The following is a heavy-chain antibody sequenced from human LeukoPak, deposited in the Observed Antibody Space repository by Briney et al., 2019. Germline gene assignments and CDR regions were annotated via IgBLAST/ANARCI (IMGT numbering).Heavy chain of an antibody. Sequence: PGESLKISFEGSGYSFHNYWIGWVRQMPGKGLEWMGIIYPGDSDTRYSPSFQGQVIISADKSISPAYLQWSSLQASDTAMYYCARLLAAAGTWYFDCWGQGTLVTVSS. CDR2: IYPGDSDT. V-gene: IGHV5-51*01. CDR1: GYSFHNYW. J-gene: IGHJ4*02. CDR3: ARLLAAAGTWYFDC. D-gene: IGHD6-13*01.